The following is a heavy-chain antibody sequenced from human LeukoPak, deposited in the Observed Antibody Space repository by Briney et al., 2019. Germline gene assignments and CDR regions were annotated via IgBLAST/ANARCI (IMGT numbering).Heavy chain of an antibody. Sequence: PGGSLRLSCAASGFNFDEYAMYWVRQAPGKGLEWVSAISGSSGHTYYADSVKGRFTISRDNSKNTLYLQMNSLRAEDTAVYYCAKVGFSEMEWLLYSDHWGQGTLVTVSS. J-gene: IGHJ4*02. V-gene: IGHV3-23*01. CDR3: AKVGFSEMEWLLYSDH. D-gene: IGHD3-3*01. CDR1: GFNFDEYA. CDR2: ISGSSGHT.